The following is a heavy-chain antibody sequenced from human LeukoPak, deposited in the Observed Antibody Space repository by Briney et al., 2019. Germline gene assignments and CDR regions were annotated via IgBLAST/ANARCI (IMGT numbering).Heavy chain of an antibody. CDR3: AKSQGYCSSTSCRPYSSSWPFNY. J-gene: IGHJ4*02. D-gene: IGHD2-2*01. V-gene: IGHV3-30*02. Sequence: GGSLRLSCAASGFTFSSYGMHWVRQAPGKGLEWVAVIWYDGSNKYYADSVKGRFTISRDNSKNTLYLQMNSLRIQDTALYYCAKSQGYCSSTSCRPYSSSWPFNYWGQGTLVTVSS. CDR1: GFTFSSYG. CDR2: IWYDGSNK.